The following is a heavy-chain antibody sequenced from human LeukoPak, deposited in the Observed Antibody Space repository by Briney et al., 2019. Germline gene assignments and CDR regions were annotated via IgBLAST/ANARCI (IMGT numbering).Heavy chain of an antibody. CDR1: GFTFSDHY. D-gene: IGHD1-7*01. J-gene: IGHJ5*02. CDR2: IGSSGGTV. CDR3: AKDTNWNYDWFDP. V-gene: IGHV3-11*01. Sequence: GGSLRLSCAASGFTFSDHYMSWIRQAPGKGLEWVSYIGSSGGTVYYADSVKGRFTISRDNSKSTLYLQMNSLRAEDTAVYYCAKDTNWNYDWFDPWGQGTLVTVSS.